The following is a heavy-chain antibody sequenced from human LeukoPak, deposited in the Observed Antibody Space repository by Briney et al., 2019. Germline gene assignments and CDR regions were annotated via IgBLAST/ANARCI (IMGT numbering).Heavy chain of an antibody. CDR3: ARIRPELGYCSGGSCHPADY. Sequence: PSETLSLTCAVYGGSFSGYYWSWIRQPPGKGLEWIGEINHSGSTNYNPSLKSRVTISVDTSKNQFSLKLSSVTAADTAVYYCARIRPELGYCSGGSCHPADYWGQGTLVTVSS. CDR1: GGSFSGYY. V-gene: IGHV4-34*01. D-gene: IGHD2-15*01. CDR2: INHSGST. J-gene: IGHJ4*02.